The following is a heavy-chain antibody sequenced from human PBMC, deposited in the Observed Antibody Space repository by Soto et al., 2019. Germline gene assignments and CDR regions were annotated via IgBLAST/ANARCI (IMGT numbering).Heavy chain of an antibody. J-gene: IGHJ6*02. CDR3: ARDAASSGYDLDV. CDR1: GFTFSSYS. Sequence: GGSLRLSCAASGFTFSSYSMNWVRQAPGKGLEWVSSISSSSSYIYYADSVKGRFTISRDNAKNSLYLQMNSLRAEDTAVYYCARDAASSGYDLDVWGQGTTVTVSS. CDR2: ISSSSSYI. V-gene: IGHV3-21*01. D-gene: IGHD3-3*01.